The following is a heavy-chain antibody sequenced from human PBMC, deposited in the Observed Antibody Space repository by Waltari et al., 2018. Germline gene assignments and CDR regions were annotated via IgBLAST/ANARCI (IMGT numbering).Heavy chain of an antibody. Sequence: EVQLVESGGGVVQPGGSLRLSCEVSGFTFSRYWMGWVRPTPGKGLEWVANINYDGRQKYYVDSGKGRFAISRDNAKNSVYLQMNSLRVEDTAVYYCAKSRGFEYWGQGALITVSS. CDR1: GFTFSRYW. J-gene: IGHJ4*02. V-gene: IGHV3-7*01. CDR2: INYDGRQK. CDR3: AKSRGFEY. D-gene: IGHD3-10*01.